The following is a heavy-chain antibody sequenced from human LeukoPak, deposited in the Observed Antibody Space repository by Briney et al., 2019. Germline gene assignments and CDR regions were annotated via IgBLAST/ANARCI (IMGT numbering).Heavy chain of an antibody. CDR1: GRSISSYY. J-gene: IGHJ4*02. D-gene: IGHD3-10*01. CDR2: IYYRGRT. Sequence: SETLSLTCTVWGRSISSYYGRWIRQPPGKAREWWGYIYYRGRTNYTPSLKSLVIISVATSKNQFSLKLSSVTAADTAVYYCARGMVRGVDYWGQGTLVTVSS. V-gene: IGHV4-59*01. CDR3: ARGMVRGVDY.